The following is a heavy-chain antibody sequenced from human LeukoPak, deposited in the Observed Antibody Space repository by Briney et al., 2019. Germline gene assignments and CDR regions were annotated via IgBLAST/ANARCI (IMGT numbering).Heavy chain of an antibody. CDR3: ARASVVAATRRVSLFDY. V-gene: IGHV3-30-3*01. CDR1: GFIFSTYA. J-gene: IGHJ4*02. D-gene: IGHD2-15*01. CDR2: ISYDGNNK. Sequence: PGRSLRLSCAASGFIFSTYAMYWVRQAPREGLEWVAVISYDGNNKYYADSVKGRFTISRDNSKNTLYLQMNSLRAEDTAVYYCARASVVAATRRVSLFDYWGQGTLVTVSS.